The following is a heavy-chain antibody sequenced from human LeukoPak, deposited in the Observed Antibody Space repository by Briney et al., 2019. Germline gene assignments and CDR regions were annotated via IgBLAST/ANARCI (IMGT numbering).Heavy chain of an antibody. D-gene: IGHD2-2*01. J-gene: IGHJ4*02. V-gene: IGHV1-2*06. CDR1: GYTFTGYY. CDR2: IDPNSGGT. CDR3: ARDSRVSGDY. Sequence: ASVKVSCKTSGYTFTGYYIHWVRQAPGQGLGWLGRIDPNSGGTSYAHNFQGRVTMTRDTSISTAYMDLSSLRSDDTAVYYCARDSRVSGDYWGQGTLVTVSS.